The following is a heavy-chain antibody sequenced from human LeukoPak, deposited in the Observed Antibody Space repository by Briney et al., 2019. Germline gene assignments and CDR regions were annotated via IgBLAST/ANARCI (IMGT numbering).Heavy chain of an antibody. CDR2: MNPNSGNK. D-gene: IGHD6-6*01. V-gene: IGHV1-8*01. CDR3: ARMSLIAARPNYYYYMDV. J-gene: IGHJ6*03. Sequence: ASVKVSFKASGYTFPSYDINWVGQATGQGLEWMGWMNPNSGNKGYARKFQGRVTMTRNTSISTAYMELSSLRSEDTAVYYWARMSLIAARPNYYYYMDVWGKGTTVTVSS. CDR1: GYTFPSYD.